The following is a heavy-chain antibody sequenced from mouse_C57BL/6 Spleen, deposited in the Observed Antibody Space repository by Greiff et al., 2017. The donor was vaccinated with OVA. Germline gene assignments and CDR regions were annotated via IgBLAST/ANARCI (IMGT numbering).Heavy chain of an antibody. J-gene: IGHJ4*01. Sequence: EVNLVDSGGGLVKPGGSLKLSCAASGFTFSDYGMHWVRQAPEKGLEWVAYISSGSSTIYYADTVKGRFTISRDNAKNTLFLQMTSLRSEDTAMYYCARRATVVATPLDYWGQGTSVTVSS. CDR1: GFTFSDYG. CDR2: ISSGSSTI. D-gene: IGHD1-1*01. V-gene: IGHV5-17*01. CDR3: ARRATVVATPLDY.